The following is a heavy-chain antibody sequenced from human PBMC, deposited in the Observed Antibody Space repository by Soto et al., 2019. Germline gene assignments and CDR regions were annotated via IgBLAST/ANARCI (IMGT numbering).Heavy chain of an antibody. CDR1: GGTCGDFG. Sequence: SQTKPVSWAVEGGTCGDFGGSWIRQPTGKGLEWIGEIDHSGRTNYNPSLKSRVTISVDTSNNHFYLTLTSVTAADTAFYYCASARWDYWGQGTLVTVSS. CDR3: ASARWDY. V-gene: IGHV4-34*01. CDR2: IDHSGRT. J-gene: IGHJ4*02. D-gene: IGHD2-15*01.